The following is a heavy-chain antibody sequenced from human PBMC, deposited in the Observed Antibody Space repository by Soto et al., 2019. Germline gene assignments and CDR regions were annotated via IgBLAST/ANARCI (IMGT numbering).Heavy chain of an antibody. CDR3: ARDRGYSGYDGGYSFDY. CDR2: ISSSSSYI. Sequence: LRLSCAASGFTFSSYSMNWVRQAPGKGLEWVSSISSSSSYIYYADSVKGRFTISRDNAKNSLYLQMNSLRAEDTAVYYCARDRGYSGYDGGYSFDYWGQGTLVTVSS. V-gene: IGHV3-21*01. CDR1: GFTFSSYS. D-gene: IGHD5-12*01. J-gene: IGHJ4*02.